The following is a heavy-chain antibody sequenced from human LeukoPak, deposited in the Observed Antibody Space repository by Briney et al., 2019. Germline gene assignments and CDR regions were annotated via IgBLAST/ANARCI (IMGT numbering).Heavy chain of an antibody. J-gene: IGHJ4*02. V-gene: IGHV1-18*01. CDR3: ASHYDFWSGYYY. Sequence: ASVKVSCKASGYTFTSYGISWVRQAPGQGLEWMGWISAYNGYTNYAQKLQGRVTMTTDTSTSTAYMELRSLRSDDTAVYYCASHYDFWSGYYYWGQGTLVTVSS. CDR2: ISAYNGYT. D-gene: IGHD3-3*01. CDR1: GYTFTSYG.